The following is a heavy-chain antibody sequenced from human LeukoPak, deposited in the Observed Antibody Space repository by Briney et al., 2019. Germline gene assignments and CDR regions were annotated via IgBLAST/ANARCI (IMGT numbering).Heavy chain of an antibody. Sequence: PSETLSLTCAVYGGSFSGYYWSWIRQPPGKGLEWSGDINYSGSTNDNPSLKRPVTISVDTSKNQFSLKLSSVTAADTAVYYCARGITIFGVVPFDAWGQGTLVTVSS. J-gene: IGHJ5*02. CDR3: ARGITIFGVVPFDA. CDR1: GGSFSGYY. CDR2: INYSGST. D-gene: IGHD3-3*01. V-gene: IGHV4-34*01.